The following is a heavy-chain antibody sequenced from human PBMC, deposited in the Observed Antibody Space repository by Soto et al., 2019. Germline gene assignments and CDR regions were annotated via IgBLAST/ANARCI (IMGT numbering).Heavy chain of an antibody. CDR1: GGSISSGGYA. D-gene: IGHD2-21*02. V-gene: IGHV4-30-2*01. J-gene: IGHJ4*02. CDR2: IDQSGST. CDR3: ARSYSGGDAYFDY. Sequence: SETLSLTCAVSGGSISSGGYAWAWIRPPPGKGLEWVGYIDQSGSTYYHPSLKSRVTIAADRSKNQFSLNLASVTAADTAVYYCARSYSGGDAYFDYWGQGIVVTVSS.